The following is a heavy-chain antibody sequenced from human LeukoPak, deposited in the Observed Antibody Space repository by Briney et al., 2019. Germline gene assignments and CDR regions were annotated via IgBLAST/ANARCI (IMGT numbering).Heavy chain of an antibody. Sequence: TLSLTCSVSGGSVGSNYWSWIRQPPGKALEWLALIYWNDDQRYNPSLKTRLTIAKDTSKNQVVLTMTNMDPVDTATYYCAHEERYSFHLFDNWGQGTLVTVSS. CDR3: AHEERYSFHLFDN. J-gene: IGHJ4*02. D-gene: IGHD5-18*01. V-gene: IGHV2-5*01. CDR1: GGSVGSNYW. CDR2: IYWNDDQ.